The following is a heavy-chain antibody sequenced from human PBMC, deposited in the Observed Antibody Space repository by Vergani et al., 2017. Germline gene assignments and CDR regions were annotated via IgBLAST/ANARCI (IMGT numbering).Heavy chain of an antibody. V-gene: IGHV1-18*01. J-gene: IGHJ4*02. CDR2: ISAYNGNT. CDR3: ATLGITMVRGVNPSDY. Sequence: QVQLVQSGAEVKKPGASVKVSCKASGYTFTSYGISWVRQAPGQGVEWMGWISAYNGNTNYAQKLQGRVTMTTDTSTSTAYMELRSLRSDDTAVYYCATLGITMVRGVNPSDYWGQGTLVTVSS. D-gene: IGHD3-10*01. CDR1: GYTFTSYG.